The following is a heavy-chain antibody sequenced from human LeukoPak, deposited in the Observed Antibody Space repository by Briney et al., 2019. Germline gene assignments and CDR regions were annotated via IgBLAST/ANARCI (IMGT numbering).Heavy chain of an antibody. CDR1: GGSISSYY. V-gene: IGHV4-59*01. CDR2: IYYSGST. J-gene: IGHJ6*02. D-gene: IGHD1-26*01. Sequence: SETLSLTCTVSGGSISSYYWSWIRQPPGKGLEWIGYIYYSGSTNYNPSLKSRVTISVDTSKNQFSLKLSSVTAADTAVYYCARVRGGSYYEHHYYGMDVWGQGTTVTVSS. CDR3: ARVRGGSYYEHHYYGMDV.